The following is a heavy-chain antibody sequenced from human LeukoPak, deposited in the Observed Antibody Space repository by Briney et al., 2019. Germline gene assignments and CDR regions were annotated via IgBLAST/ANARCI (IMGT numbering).Heavy chain of an antibody. J-gene: IGHJ4*02. CDR2: IYYSGST. Sequence: SQTLSLICTVSGGSISSGGYYWSWIRQHPGQGLEWIGYIYYSGSTYYNPSLKSRVTISVDTSKNQFSLKLSSVTAADTAVYYCARISTSGYADVDYWGQGTLVTVSS. D-gene: IGHD5-12*01. CDR1: GGSISSGGYY. V-gene: IGHV4-31*03. CDR3: ARISTSGYADVDY.